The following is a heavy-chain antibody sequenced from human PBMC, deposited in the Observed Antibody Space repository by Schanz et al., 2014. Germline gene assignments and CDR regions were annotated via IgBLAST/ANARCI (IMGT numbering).Heavy chain of an antibody. V-gene: IGHV4-59*01. J-gene: IGHJ6*02. D-gene: IGHD1-1*01. CDR3: TRGNALDV. CDR1: GDSISSYY. CDR2: IYYTAST. Sequence: QVQLQESGPGLVKPSETLSLTCSVSGDSISSYYWSWIRQPPGKGLEWIGYIYYTASTNYNPSLRSRVTISADTSKNQFSLKLTSVTAADSAVYFCTRGNALDVWGQGTTVTVSS.